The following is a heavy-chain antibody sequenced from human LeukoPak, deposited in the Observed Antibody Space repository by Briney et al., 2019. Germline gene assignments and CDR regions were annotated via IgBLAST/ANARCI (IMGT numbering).Heavy chain of an antibody. CDR2: ISWNSGSI. Sequence: GRSLRLSCAASGFTFDDYAMHWVRQAPGKGLEWVSGISWNSGSIGYADSVKGRFTISRDNAKNSLYLQMNSLRAEDMALYYCAKGGCSSTSCYTGDNWGQGTLVTVSS. CDR1: GFTFDDYA. V-gene: IGHV3-9*03. D-gene: IGHD2-2*02. J-gene: IGHJ4*02. CDR3: AKGGCSSTSCYTGDN.